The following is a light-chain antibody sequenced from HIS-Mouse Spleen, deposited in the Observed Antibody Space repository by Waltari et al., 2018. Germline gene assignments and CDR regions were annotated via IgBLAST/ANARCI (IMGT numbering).Light chain of an antibody. V-gene: IGLV2-14*03. CDR2: DVS. J-gene: IGLJ3*02. CDR3: SSYTSSSTWV. CDR1: SSDVGGYNY. Sequence: QSALTQPASVSGSPGQSITISCTGTSSDVGGYNYVSWYQQHPGKAPKLMIYDVSNRPSRVSNRFSCSKSGNTASLTISGLQAEDEADYYCSSYTSSSTWVFGGGTKLTVL.